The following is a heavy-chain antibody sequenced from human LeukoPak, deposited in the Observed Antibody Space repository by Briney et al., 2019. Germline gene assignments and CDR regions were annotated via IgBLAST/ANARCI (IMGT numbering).Heavy chain of an antibody. CDR2: LSISGDTI. Sequence: PGGSLRLSCAASGFTFSTSEMNWVRQAPGKGLEWLSYLSISGDTIFYAESVKGRFTIPRDNARNSLYLQMNSLRAEDTAVYYCARVIREYSSWFDPWGQGTLVTVSS. CDR3: ARVIREYSSWFDP. V-gene: IGHV3-48*03. D-gene: IGHD3-22*01. CDR1: GFTFSTSE. J-gene: IGHJ5*02.